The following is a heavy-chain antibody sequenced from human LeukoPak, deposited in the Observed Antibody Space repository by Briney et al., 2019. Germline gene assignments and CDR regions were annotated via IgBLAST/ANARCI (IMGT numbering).Heavy chain of an antibody. Sequence: PSETLSLTCNVSGCSINSNYWSWIRQPPGKGLEWIGYIFYSGNTNYNPSLKSRLTISVATSKTQFSLKLSSVTAADTAVYYCARYGLVEFPNAFQYWGQGILVSVSS. CDR1: GCSINSNY. V-gene: IGHV4-59*01. D-gene: IGHD6-6*01. CDR2: IFYSGNT. J-gene: IGHJ1*01. CDR3: ARYGLVEFPNAFQY.